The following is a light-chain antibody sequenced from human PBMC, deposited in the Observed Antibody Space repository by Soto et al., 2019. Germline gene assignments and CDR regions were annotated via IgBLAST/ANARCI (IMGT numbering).Light chain of an antibody. J-gene: IGLJ1*01. V-gene: IGLV2-23*02. Sequence: QSVLTQPASVSGSPGQSITISCTGTSSDVGSYNLVSWYQHFPGKAPKVMIYAVSKRPSGVSNRFSGSKSGNTASLTISGLQAEDEGDYYCRSFAGSTTPLYVFGPGTKVTVL. CDR2: AVS. CDR1: SSDVGSYNL. CDR3: RSFAGSTTPLYV.